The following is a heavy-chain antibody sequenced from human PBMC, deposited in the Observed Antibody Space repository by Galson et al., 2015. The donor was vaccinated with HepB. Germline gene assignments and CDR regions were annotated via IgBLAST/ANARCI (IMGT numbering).Heavy chain of an antibody. J-gene: IGHJ6*02. Sequence: SLRLSCAASGFTFSSSSMNWVRQAPGKGLEWVSAIRSGSGYIYYADSVKGRFTLSRDNSKNSLYLQMNSLRAEDTAVYYCARYSDDPYYYYGMDVWGQGTTFTVSS. CDR2: IRSGSGYI. CDR1: GFTFSSSS. V-gene: IGHV3-21*01. D-gene: IGHD5-18*01. CDR3: ARYSDDPYYYYGMDV.